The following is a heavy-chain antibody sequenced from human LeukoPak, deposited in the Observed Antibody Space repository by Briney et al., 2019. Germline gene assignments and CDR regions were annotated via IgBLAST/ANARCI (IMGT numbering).Heavy chain of an antibody. CDR3: ASWYCDILTGTIRGAFDI. V-gene: IGHV1-2*02. CDR2: INPNSGGT. D-gene: IGHD3-9*01. CDR1: GYTFTGYY. Sequence: GASVKVSCKASGYTFTGYYMHWVRQAPGQGLEGMGWINPNSGGTNYAQKFQGRVTMTRDTSISTAYMELSRLRSDDTAVYYCASWYCDILTGTIRGAFDIWGQGTMVTVSS. J-gene: IGHJ3*02.